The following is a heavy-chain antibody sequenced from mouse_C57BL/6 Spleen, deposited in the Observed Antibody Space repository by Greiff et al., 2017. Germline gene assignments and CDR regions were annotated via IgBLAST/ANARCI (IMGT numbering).Heavy chain of an antibody. D-gene: IGHD1-1*01. CDR1: GYTFTSYW. CDR3: ARRFYYYGSSPYYYAMDY. J-gene: IGHJ4*01. CDR2: IHPNSGST. Sequence: QVQLQQPGAELVKPGASVKLSCKASGYTFTSYWMHWVKQRPGQGLEWIGMIHPNSGSTNYNEKFKSKATLTVDKSSSTAYMQLSSLTSEDSAVYYCARRFYYYGSSPYYYAMDYWGQGTSVTVSS. V-gene: IGHV1-64*01.